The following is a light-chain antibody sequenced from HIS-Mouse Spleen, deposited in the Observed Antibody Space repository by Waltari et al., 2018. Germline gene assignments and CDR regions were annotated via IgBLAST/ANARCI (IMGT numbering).Light chain of an antibody. CDR1: SSDVGGYNY. V-gene: IGLV2-14*03. J-gene: IGLJ2*01. CDR2: DVS. CDR3: SSYTSSSIV. Sequence: QSALTQPASVSGSPGQSITISCTGTSSDVGGYNYVSWYQQHPGKAPKLMIYDVSNRPSGVSNRFSGSKSGNTASLTSSGLQAEDEADYYCSSYTSSSIVFGGGTKLTVL.